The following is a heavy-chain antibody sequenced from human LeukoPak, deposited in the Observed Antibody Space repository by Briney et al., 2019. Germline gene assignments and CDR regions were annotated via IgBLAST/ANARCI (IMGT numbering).Heavy chain of an antibody. V-gene: IGHV3-23*01. J-gene: IGHJ5*02. D-gene: IGHD3-16*01. CDR1: GFTFSSFT. CDR2: IGGRGGST. Sequence: GGSLRLSCAASGFTFSSFTMTWVRQAPGKGLEWVSAIGGRGGSTYYADSLEGRFTIARDNSKDMVYLQMNSLKVEDTAIYYCGKEGGAWGQGTKVTVSS. CDR3: GKEGGA.